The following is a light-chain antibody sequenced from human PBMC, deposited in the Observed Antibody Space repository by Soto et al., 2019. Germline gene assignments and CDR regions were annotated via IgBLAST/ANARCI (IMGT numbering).Light chain of an antibody. Sequence: QSALTQPASVSGSPGQSITISCTGTSSDVGGYNYVSWYQQHPGKAPKLMIYEVSNRPSGVSNRFSGSKSGNTASQTISGLQAEDEADYYCSSYTSSSTYVFGTGTKLTVL. CDR3: SSYTSSSTYV. CDR2: EVS. CDR1: SSDVGGYNY. J-gene: IGLJ1*01. V-gene: IGLV2-14*01.